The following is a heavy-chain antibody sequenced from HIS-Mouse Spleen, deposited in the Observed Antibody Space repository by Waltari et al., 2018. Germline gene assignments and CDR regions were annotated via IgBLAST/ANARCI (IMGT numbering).Heavy chain of an antibody. CDR1: GGSISSSSYY. CDR3: AREIPYSSSWYDWYFDL. Sequence: QLQLQESGPGLVKPSETLSLTCTVSGGSISSSSYYWGWIRQPPGKGREWIGGICYSGRTYYNPSLKSRVTRAVDTSKNQFSLKLSSVTAADTAVYYCAREIPYSSSWYDWYFDLWGRGTLVTVSS. CDR2: ICYSGRT. V-gene: IGHV4-39*07. J-gene: IGHJ2*01. D-gene: IGHD6-13*01.